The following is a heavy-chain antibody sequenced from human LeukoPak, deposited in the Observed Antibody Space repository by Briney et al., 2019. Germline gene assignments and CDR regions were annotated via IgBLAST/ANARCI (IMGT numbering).Heavy chain of an antibody. D-gene: IGHD3-3*01. CDR3: ARARFRLQTQLYWYFDL. J-gene: IGHJ2*01. CDR1: GGSISSSSYY. Sequence: SETLSLTCTVSGGSISSSSYYWGWIRQPPGKGLEWIGSIYYSGSTYYNPSLKSRVTISVDTSKNQFSLQLNSVTPEDTAVYYCARARFRLQTQLYWYFDLWGRGTLVTVSS. CDR2: IYYSGST. V-gene: IGHV4-39*01.